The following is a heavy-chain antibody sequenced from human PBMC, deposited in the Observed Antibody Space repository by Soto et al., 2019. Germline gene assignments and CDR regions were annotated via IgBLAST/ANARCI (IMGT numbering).Heavy chain of an antibody. CDR1: GGSISSGGYS. J-gene: IGHJ3*02. D-gene: IGHD7-27*01. Sequence: QLQLQESGSGLVKPSQTRSLTCAVSGGSISSGGYSWSWIRQPPGKGLEWIGYIYHSGSTYYNPSLKSRVTISVDRSKNQFSLKLSSVTAAYTAVYYCARGLGRNWGYDAFDIWGQGTMVTVSS. CDR3: ARGLGRNWGYDAFDI. CDR2: IYHSGST. V-gene: IGHV4-30-2*01.